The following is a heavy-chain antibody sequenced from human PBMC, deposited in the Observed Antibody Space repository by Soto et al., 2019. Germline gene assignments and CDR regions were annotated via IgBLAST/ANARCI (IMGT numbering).Heavy chain of an antibody. CDR3: ARGYSGYGWFDP. Sequence: QVQLVQSGAEVTKPGSSVKVSCKASGGTFSSYTISWVRQAPGQGLEWMGRIIPILGIANYAQKFQGRVTITADKSTCTAYMELSSLRSEDTAVYYCARGYSGYGWFDPWGQGTLVTVSS. D-gene: IGHD5-12*01. V-gene: IGHV1-69*02. J-gene: IGHJ5*02. CDR1: GGTFSSYT. CDR2: IIPILGIA.